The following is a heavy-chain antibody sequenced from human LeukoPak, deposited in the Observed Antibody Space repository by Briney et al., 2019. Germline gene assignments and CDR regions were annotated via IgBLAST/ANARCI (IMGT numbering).Heavy chain of an antibody. D-gene: IGHD1-20*01. CDR2: INHSGST. CDR1: GGSFSGYY. Sequence: KASETLSLTCAVYGGSFSGYYWSWIRQPPGKGLEWIGEINHSGSTNYNPSLKSRVTISVDTSKNQFSLKLSSVTAADTAVYYCARGANWNDYWGQGTLVTVSS. J-gene: IGHJ4*02. V-gene: IGHV4-34*01. CDR3: ARGANWNDY.